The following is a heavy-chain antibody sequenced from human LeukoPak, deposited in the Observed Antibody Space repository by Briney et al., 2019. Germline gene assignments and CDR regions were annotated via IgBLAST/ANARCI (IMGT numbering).Heavy chain of an antibody. CDR2: ISSSSSYI. CDR1: GLTFRSYS. CDR3: ARQGSSSWYYGMDV. V-gene: IGHV3-21*01. D-gene: IGHD6-13*01. J-gene: IGHJ6*02. Sequence: PGRSQRLCCAASGLTFRSYSMNWVRQAPGKGLEWVSCISSSSSYISYADSVKGRFTISRDNAKNSLYLQMNSLRAEDTAVYYCARQGSSSWYYGMDVWGQGTTVTVSS.